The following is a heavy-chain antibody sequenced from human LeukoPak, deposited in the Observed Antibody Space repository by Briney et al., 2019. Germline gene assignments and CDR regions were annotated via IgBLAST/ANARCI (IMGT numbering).Heavy chain of an antibody. CDR1: GGSISNYY. J-gene: IGHJ4*02. Sequence: NPSETLSLTCTVSGGSISNYYWSWIRQPGGRGLEWIGRISSSGSTNYNPSLRSRVTMSIDTSTNQFSLKLTSVTAADTAVFYCARSAVDTADFDYWGQGTLVTVSS. CDR3: ARSAVDTADFDY. V-gene: IGHV4-4*07. D-gene: IGHD3-22*01. CDR2: ISSSGST.